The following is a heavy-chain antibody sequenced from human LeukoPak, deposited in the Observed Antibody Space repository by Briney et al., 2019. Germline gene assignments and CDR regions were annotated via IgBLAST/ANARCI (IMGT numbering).Heavy chain of an antibody. D-gene: IGHD6-19*01. CDR2: IYYSGST. V-gene: IGHV4-59*01. CDR3: ARVRSSGWYDPYWYFDL. CDR1: GGSISSYY. J-gene: IGHJ2*01. Sequence: PSETLSLTCTVSGGSISSYYWSWIRQPPGKGLEWIGYIYYSGSTNYNPSLKSRVTISVDTSKNQFSLKLSSVTVADTAVYYCARVRSSGWYDPYWYFDLWGRGTLVTVSS.